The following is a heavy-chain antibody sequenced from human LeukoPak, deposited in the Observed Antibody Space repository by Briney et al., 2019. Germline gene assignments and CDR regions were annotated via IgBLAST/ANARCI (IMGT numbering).Heavy chain of an antibody. J-gene: IGHJ4*02. D-gene: IGHD6-19*01. Sequence: SETLSLTCTVSGGSVSSSGYYWDWIRQPPGKGLEWIGSIHYSGSTYYNPSLKSRVTISVDTSNNQFSLKVSSVTAADTAVYYCARPLSPSYSSGWYDYWGQGTLVTVSS. CDR3: ARPLSPSYSSGWYDY. CDR2: IHYSGST. V-gene: IGHV4-39*01. CDR1: GGSVSSSGYY.